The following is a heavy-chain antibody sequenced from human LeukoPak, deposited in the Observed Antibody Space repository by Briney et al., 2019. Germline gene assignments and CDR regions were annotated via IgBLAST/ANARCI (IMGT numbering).Heavy chain of an antibody. Sequence: GGSLRLSCAASGFTVSSNYLSWVRQAPGKGLEWVSVIYSGGSTYYADSVKGRFTISRDNSKNTLYLQMNSLRAEDTAVYYCARVDGYYYYYMDVWGKGTTVTVSS. D-gene: IGHD5-24*01. CDR3: ARVDGYYYYYMDV. CDR1: GFTVSSNY. CDR2: IYSGGST. V-gene: IGHV3-53*01. J-gene: IGHJ6*03.